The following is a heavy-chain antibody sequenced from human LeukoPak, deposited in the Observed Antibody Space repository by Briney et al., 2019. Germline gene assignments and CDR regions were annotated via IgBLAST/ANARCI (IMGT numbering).Heavy chain of an antibody. Sequence: GGSLRLSCAASGFTFSDHYMDWVRQASGRGLEWVSGITDSGRKTHYADSVKGRFSISRDNSKNTVYLQMSDLRAEDTAVYYCAKITKATTPNYWGQGTLVTVSS. CDR3: AKITKATTPNY. V-gene: IGHV3-23*01. CDR1: GFTFSDHY. D-gene: IGHD4-17*01. CDR2: ITDSGRKT. J-gene: IGHJ4*02.